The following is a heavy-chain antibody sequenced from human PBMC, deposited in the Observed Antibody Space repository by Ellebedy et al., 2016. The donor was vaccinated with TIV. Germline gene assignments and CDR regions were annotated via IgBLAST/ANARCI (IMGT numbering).Heavy chain of an antibody. J-gene: IGHJ4*02. CDR2: ISYDGSNK. V-gene: IGHV3-30*18. Sequence: GESLKISCAASGFTFSSYGMHWVRQAPGKGLEWVAVISYDGSNKYYADSVKGRFTLSRDNSKNTLYLQMDSLRVEDTAVYYCAKSWRGFDYWGQGTLVTVSS. CDR3: AKSWRGFDY. CDR1: GFTFSSYG. D-gene: IGHD3-10*01.